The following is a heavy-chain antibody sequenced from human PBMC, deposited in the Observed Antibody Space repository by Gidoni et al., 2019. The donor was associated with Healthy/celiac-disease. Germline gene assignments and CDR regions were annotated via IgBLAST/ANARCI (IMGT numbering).Heavy chain of an antibody. D-gene: IGHD6-13*01. Sequence: QVQLQQWGAGLLKPSETLSLTCAVYGGSFSGYYWSWIRQPPGKGLEWIGEINHSGSTNYNPSLKRRVTISVDTSKNQFSLKLSSVTAADTAVYYCARRGGQLLYYFDYWGQGTLVTVSS. CDR1: GGSFSGYY. CDR3: ARRGGQLLYYFDY. CDR2: INHSGST. V-gene: IGHV4-34*01. J-gene: IGHJ4*02.